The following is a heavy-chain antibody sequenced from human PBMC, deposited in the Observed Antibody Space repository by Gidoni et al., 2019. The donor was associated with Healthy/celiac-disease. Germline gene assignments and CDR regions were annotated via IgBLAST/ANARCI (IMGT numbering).Heavy chain of an antibody. CDR1: GGSFSGYY. CDR3: ARGRNYDYVWGSYRHGGSVFDY. V-gene: IGHV4-34*01. Sequence: QVQLQQWGAGRLKPSETLSLTCAVYGGSFSGYYWSWIRQPPGKGLEWIGEINHSGSTNYNPSLKSRVTISVDTSKNQFSLKLSSVTAADTAVYYCARGRNYDYVWGSYRHGGSVFDYWGQGTLVTVSS. CDR2: INHSGST. J-gene: IGHJ4*02. D-gene: IGHD3-16*02.